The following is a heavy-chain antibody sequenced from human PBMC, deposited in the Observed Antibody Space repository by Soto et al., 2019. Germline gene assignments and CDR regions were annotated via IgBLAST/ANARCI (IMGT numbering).Heavy chain of an antibody. D-gene: IGHD4-17*01. CDR1: GFTFSSYS. Sequence: GSLRLSCAASGFTFSSYSMNWVRQAPGKGLEWVSSISSSSSYIYYAESLKGRYTISRDNAKNTMKQQMNSQRTEDTEVYYCARKPSTAIDYWCQVTLFTVSS. CDR2: ISSSSSYI. J-gene: IGHJ4*02. CDR3: ARKPSTAIDY. V-gene: IGHV3-21*01.